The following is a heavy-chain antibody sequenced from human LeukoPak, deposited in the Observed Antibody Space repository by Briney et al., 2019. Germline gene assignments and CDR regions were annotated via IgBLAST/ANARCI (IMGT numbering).Heavy chain of an antibody. D-gene: IGHD3-10*01. CDR1: GGSISSGGYY. CDR2: IYYSGST. J-gene: IGHJ4*02. CDR3: AGEGGTMEDY. V-gene: IGHV4-31*03. Sequence: SETLSLTCTVSGGSISSGGYYWSWLRQHPGKGLEWIGYIYYSGSTYYNPSLKSRVTISVDTSKNQFSLKLSSVTAADTAVYYCAGEGGTMEDYWGQGTLVTVSS.